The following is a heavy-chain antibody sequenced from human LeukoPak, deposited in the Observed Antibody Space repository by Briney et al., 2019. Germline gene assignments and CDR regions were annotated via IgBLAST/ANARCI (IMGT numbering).Heavy chain of an antibody. CDR2: ISGNGVST. CDR3: ARGLCGGDCYDY. CDR1: GFTFSSYA. J-gene: IGHJ4*02. V-gene: IGHV3-23*01. D-gene: IGHD2-21*01. Sequence: PGGSLRLSCAASGFTFSSYAMSWVRQAPGKGLEWVSTISGNGVSTFYADSVKGRFTISRDNSKNTLYLQMNSLRAEDTAVYYCARGLCGGDCYDYWGQGTLVTVSS.